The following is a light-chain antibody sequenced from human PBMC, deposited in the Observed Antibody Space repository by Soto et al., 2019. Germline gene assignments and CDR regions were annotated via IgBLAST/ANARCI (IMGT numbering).Light chain of an antibody. CDR3: SSYTGGNPSYV. J-gene: IGLJ1*01. CDR2: EVT. V-gene: IGLV2-8*01. Sequence: SALTQPPSASGSPGQSVTISCTGTSSDVGGYDYVSWYQQHPGKAPKLMIYEVTIRPSGVSDRSSGSKSGNTASLTVSGLQAEDEADYYCSSYTGGNPSYVFGTGTKVTVL. CDR1: SSDVGGYDY.